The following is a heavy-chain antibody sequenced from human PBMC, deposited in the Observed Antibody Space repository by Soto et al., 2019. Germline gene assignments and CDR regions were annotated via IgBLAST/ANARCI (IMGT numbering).Heavy chain of an antibody. D-gene: IGHD3-22*01. CDR3: TRDLQGYYDSSGYYYPDAFDI. Sequence: AGGSLRLSCTASGFTFGDYAMSWFRQAPGKGLEWVGFIRSKAYGGTTEYAASVKGRFTISRDDSKSIAYLQMNSLKTEDTAVYYCTRDLQGYYDSSGYYYPDAFDIWGQGTMVTVSS. J-gene: IGHJ3*02. V-gene: IGHV3-49*03. CDR1: GFTFGDYA. CDR2: IRSKAYGGTT.